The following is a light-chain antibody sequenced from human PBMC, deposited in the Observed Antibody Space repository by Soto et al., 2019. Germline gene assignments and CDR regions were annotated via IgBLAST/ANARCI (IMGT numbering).Light chain of an antibody. V-gene: IGLV1-40*01. CDR2: EAS. CDR1: SSNIGAGYD. J-gene: IGLJ1*01. Sequence: QPVLTQPPSVSGAPGQRVTISCTGSSSNIGAGYDVHWYQHLPGTAPKLIIYEASNRPSGVPDRFSGSKSGNTASLTISGLQAADEADYYCSLYTSENTYVFGTGTKLTVL. CDR3: SLYTSENTYV.